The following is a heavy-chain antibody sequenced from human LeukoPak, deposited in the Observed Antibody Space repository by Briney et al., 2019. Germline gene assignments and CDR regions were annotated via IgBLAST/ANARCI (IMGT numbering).Heavy chain of an antibody. J-gene: IGHJ4*02. V-gene: IGHV3-23*01. CDR3: AKRGVVIRVVLVGFHKEAYYFDS. Sequence: GSLRHSCAVSGITLSNYGMSWVRQAPGKGLEWVAGISGSGGRTNYADSVKGRFTISKDSPKNTLYLQMNSLRAEDTAVYFCAKRGVVIRVVLVGFHKEAYYFDSWGQGALVTVSS. CDR2: ISGSGGRT. D-gene: IGHD3-10*01. CDR1: GITLSNYG.